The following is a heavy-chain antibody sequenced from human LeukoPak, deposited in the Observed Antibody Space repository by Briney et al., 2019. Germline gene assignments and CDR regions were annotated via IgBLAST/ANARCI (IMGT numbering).Heavy chain of an antibody. CDR2: IYTSGST. J-gene: IGHJ3*02. V-gene: IGHV4-39*07. D-gene: IGHD2-2*01. Sequence: PSETLSLTCTVSSGSIGSSSNYWGWIRQAPGKGLEWIGRIYTSGSTNYNPSLKSRVTMSVDTSKNQFSLKLSSVTAADTAVYYCARLYDVVVPAAQDAFDIWGQGTMVTVSS. CDR1: SGSIGSSSNY. CDR3: ARLYDVVVPAAQDAFDI.